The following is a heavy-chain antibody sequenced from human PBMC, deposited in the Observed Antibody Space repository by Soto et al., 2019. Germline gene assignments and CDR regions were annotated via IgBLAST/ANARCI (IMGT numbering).Heavy chain of an antibody. CDR3: AKELGGYYFDS. V-gene: IGHV3-23*01. CDR1: GFTFSTFA. CDR2: ISGSGGTT. Sequence: EVQLLESGGGLVQPGGSLRLSCAASGFTFSTFAMSWVRQAPGKGLESVSRISGSGGTTYYADSVKGRFTISRDNSKNALYLQVNSRGAEDAAVYYCAKELGGYYFDSWGQGTLVAVSS. J-gene: IGHJ4*02.